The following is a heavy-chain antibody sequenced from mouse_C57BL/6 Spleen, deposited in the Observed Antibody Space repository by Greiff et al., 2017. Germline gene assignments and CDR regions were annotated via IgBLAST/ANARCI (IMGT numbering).Heavy chain of an antibody. CDR3: ARRSYDGTGYLDF. V-gene: IGHV5-12*01. D-gene: IGHD2-12*01. CDR1: GFTFSDYY. Sequence: EVQRVESGGGLVQPGGSLKLSCAASGFTFSDYYMYWVRQTPEQRLEWVAYISTGGGSTYYPDTVKGRYTISRDTAKNTRYLQMSRLKSEDTATDYCARRSYDGTGYLDFWGTGTTVTVSS. CDR2: ISTGGGST. J-gene: IGHJ1*03.